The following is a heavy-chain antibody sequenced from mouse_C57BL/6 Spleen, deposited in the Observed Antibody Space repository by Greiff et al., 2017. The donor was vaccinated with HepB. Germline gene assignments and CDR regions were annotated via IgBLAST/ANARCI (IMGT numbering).Heavy chain of an antibody. V-gene: IGHV1-50*01. J-gene: IGHJ1*03. CDR1: GYTFTSYW. D-gene: IGHD1-1*01. CDR2: IDPSDSYT. CDR3: ARRGSSHDV. Sequence: QVQLQQSGAELVKPGASVKLSCKASGYTFTSYWMQWVKQRPGQGLEWIGEIDPSDSYTNYNQKFKGKATLTVDTSSSTAYMQLSSLTSEDSAVYYCARRGSSHDVWGTGTTVTVSS.